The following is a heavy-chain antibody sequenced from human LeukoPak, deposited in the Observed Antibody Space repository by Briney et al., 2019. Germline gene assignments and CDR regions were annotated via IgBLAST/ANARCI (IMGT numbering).Heavy chain of an antibody. CDR2: IHDSGIT. Sequence: SETLSLTCTASGGSISSYYWSWIRQPPGKGLEWIGKIHDSGITNYNPSLKSRVTFSVDTSKKQFSLNLNSVTAADTAVYYCARGGYMSNWFEHWGQGTPVTVSS. V-gene: IGHV4-59*01. CDR3: ARGGYMSNWFEH. D-gene: IGHD5-12*01. CDR1: GGSISSYY. J-gene: IGHJ5*02.